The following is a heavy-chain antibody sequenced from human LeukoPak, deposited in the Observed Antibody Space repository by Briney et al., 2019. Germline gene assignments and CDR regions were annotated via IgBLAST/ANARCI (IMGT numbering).Heavy chain of an antibody. J-gene: IGHJ3*02. D-gene: IGHD4-17*01. Sequence: PGGSLRLSCAASGFTFSSYGMPWVRQAPGKGLEWVAVIWYDGSNKYYADSVKGRFTISRDNSKNTLYLQMNSLRAEDTAVYYCARDGDYGAFDIWGQGTMVTVSS. V-gene: IGHV3-33*01. CDR2: IWYDGSNK. CDR1: GFTFSSYG. CDR3: ARDGDYGAFDI.